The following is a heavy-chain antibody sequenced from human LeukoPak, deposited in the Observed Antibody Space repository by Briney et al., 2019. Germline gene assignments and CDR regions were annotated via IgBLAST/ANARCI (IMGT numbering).Heavy chain of an antibody. CDR3: AGGTGLVPYYDTLTGYHQFDY. CDR2: INPNSGGT. Sequence: GASVKVSCKASGYTFTGYYMHWVRQAPGQGLEWMGWINPNSGGTNYAQKFQGRVTMTRDTSISTAYMELSRLRSDDTAVYYCAGGTGLVPYYDTLTGYHQFDYWGQGTLVTVSS. J-gene: IGHJ4*02. D-gene: IGHD3-9*01. CDR1: GYTFTGYY. V-gene: IGHV1-2*02.